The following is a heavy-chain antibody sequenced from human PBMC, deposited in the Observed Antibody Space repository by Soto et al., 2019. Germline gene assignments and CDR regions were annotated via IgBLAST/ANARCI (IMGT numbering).Heavy chain of an antibody. Sequence: LQLEESGPGVVKPSETLSLTCTVSGGSIISTRYYWGWIRQPPGKGLEWIAIIYYSGSTYYNPSLTSRVTISVDTSKKQFSLKLSSVTAADTAVYFCARSFGVANVRFDPWGQGTLVTVSS. D-gene: IGHD3-3*01. CDR2: IYYSGST. CDR3: ARSFGVANVRFDP. CDR1: GGSIISTRYY. J-gene: IGHJ5*02. V-gene: IGHV4-39*01.